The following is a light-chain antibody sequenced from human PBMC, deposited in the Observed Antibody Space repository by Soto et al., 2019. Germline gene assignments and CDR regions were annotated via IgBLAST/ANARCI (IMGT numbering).Light chain of an antibody. Sequence: QSVLTQPPSASGAPGQRVTISCSGSTSNIGTNYVYWYHQLPGTAPKLLISRNNQRPSGVPDRFSGSKSGTSASLTISGLQAEDEADYYCSSYTAFTTYVFGSGTKVTV. CDR3: SSYTAFTTYV. CDR1: TSNIGTNY. V-gene: IGLV1-47*01. J-gene: IGLJ1*01. CDR2: RNN.